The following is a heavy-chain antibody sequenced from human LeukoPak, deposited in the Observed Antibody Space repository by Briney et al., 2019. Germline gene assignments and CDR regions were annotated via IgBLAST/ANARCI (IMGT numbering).Heavy chain of an antibody. CDR1: GFTFDDYA. J-gene: IGHJ5*02. V-gene: IGHV3-9*01. CDR2: ISWNSGSV. CDR3: AKDMGSGWYGNWFDP. Sequence: SGGSLRLSCAASGFTFDDYAMHWVRQAPGKGLEWVSGISWNSGSVGYADSVKGRFTISRDNAKNSLYLQMNSLRAEDTALYYCAKDMGSGWYGNWFDPWGQGTLVTVSS. D-gene: IGHD6-19*01.